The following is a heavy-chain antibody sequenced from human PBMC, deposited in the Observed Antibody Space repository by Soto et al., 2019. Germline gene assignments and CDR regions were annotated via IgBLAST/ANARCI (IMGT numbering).Heavy chain of an antibody. Sequence: QGQLVQSGVEVKKPGASVKVSCTASGNTFTNFGVTWVRQAPGQGLEWMGWISPYTDDPSYAQKFQGRVTMTIDTSASTAYLDLRSLSSDDTAVYYCARVIPGAEAWFHPWGQGTLVTVSS. D-gene: IGHD2-2*01. V-gene: IGHV1-18*01. CDR2: ISPYTDDP. CDR1: GNTFTNFG. J-gene: IGHJ5*02. CDR3: ARVIPGAEAWFHP.